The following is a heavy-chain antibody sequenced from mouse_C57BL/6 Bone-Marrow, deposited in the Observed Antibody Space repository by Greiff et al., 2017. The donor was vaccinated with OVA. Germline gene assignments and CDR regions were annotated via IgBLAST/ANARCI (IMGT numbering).Heavy chain of an antibody. CDR3: ERAEEDCYYGC. Sequence: VQLQQPGPELVKPSASVKLTCKATGYTFTSYWMHRVKQRPGRGLEWIGRNDPNSGGTKYNEKLKSKATLTVDKPSSTAYMQLSSLTSEDSTVYYCERAEEDCYYGCRGQCTTLTVS. CDR2: NDPNSGGT. CDR1: GYTFTSYW. V-gene: IGHV1-72*01. D-gene: IGHD1-2*01. J-gene: IGHJ2*01.